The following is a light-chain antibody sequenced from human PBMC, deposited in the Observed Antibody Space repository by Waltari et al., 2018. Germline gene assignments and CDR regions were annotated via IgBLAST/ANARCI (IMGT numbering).Light chain of an antibody. Sequence: DIQMTQSPASLSASVGDRVTITCQASQDISKYLNWYQQKPGKAPKLLIYDASTLEVGVPSRFSGSGSGTDFTLFISSLQPEDFATYYCQQYDNPLFTFGPGTKVDVK. J-gene: IGKJ3*01. V-gene: IGKV1-33*01. CDR3: QQYDNPLFT. CDR1: QDISKY. CDR2: DAS.